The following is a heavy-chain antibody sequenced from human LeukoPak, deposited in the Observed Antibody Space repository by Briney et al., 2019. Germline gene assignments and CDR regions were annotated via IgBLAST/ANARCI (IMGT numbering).Heavy chain of an antibody. Sequence: PGGSLRLSCAASGFTFSSYEMNWVRQAPGKGLEWVSAISGSGGSTYYADSVKGRFTISRDNAKNSLYLQMNSLRAEDTAVYYCARVGYSYGYAGTFDYWGQGTLVTVSS. D-gene: IGHD5-18*01. CDR2: ISGSGGST. J-gene: IGHJ4*02. V-gene: IGHV3-48*03. CDR3: ARVGYSYGYAGTFDY. CDR1: GFTFSSYE.